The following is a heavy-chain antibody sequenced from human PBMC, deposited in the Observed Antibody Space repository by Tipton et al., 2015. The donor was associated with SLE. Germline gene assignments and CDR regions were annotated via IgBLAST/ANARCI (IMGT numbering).Heavy chain of an antibody. Sequence: TLSLTCTVSGGSISSSSYYWGWIRQPPGKGLEWIGSIYYSGSTYYNPSLKSRVTISVDTSKNQFSLKLSSVTAADTAVYYCARDTPYSSSSDYWGQGTLVTVSS. D-gene: IGHD6-6*01. CDR2: IYYSGST. CDR1: GGSISSSSYY. CDR3: ARDTPYSSSSDY. J-gene: IGHJ4*02. V-gene: IGHV4-39*07.